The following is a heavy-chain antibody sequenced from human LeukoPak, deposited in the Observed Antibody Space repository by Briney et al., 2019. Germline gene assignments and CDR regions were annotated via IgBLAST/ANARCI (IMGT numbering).Heavy chain of an antibody. J-gene: IGHJ4*02. CDR2: ISSNGGST. CDR3: ARDGGYSYGSPSYYFDY. CDR1: GFTFSSYA. Sequence: PGGSLRLSCAASGFTFSSYAMHWVRQAPGKGLEYVSAISSNGGSTYYANSVKGRFTISRDNSKNTLYLQMGSLRAEDMAVYYCARDGGYSYGSPSYYFDYWGQGTLVTVS. D-gene: IGHD5-18*01. V-gene: IGHV3-64*01.